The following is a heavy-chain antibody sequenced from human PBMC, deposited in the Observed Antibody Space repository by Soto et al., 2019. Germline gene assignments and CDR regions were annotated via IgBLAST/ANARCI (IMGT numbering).Heavy chain of an antibody. CDR1: GGSVSDKTYY. D-gene: IGHD4-17*01. J-gene: IGHJ4*02. CDR2: VYYSGTT. Sequence: SETLSLTCSVSGGSVSDKTYYWSWIRQPPGERLEWIGYVYYSGTTNYNPSLKSRVTISVDLSKNQFSLRLSSVTTADTALYYCARTTAVPNSLRSRYFFDYWGQGTLVTVSS. V-gene: IGHV4-61*01. CDR3: ARTTAVPNSLRSRYFFDY.